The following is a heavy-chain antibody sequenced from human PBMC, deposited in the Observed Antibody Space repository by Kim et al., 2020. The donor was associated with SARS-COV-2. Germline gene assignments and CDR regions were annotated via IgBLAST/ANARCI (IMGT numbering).Heavy chain of an antibody. CDR1: GFTFSSYE. D-gene: IGHD4-4*01. J-gene: IGHJ4*02. CDR2: ISGSGTTI. Sequence: GGSLRLSCAASGFTFSSYEMNWVRQAPGKGLEWVSSISGSGTTIYYADSVRGRFTISRDNDKNSLYLQMNSLRAEDTAVYYCARGPNYSPFDYWGQGTLVTVSS. V-gene: IGHV3-48*03. CDR3: ARGPNYSPFDY.